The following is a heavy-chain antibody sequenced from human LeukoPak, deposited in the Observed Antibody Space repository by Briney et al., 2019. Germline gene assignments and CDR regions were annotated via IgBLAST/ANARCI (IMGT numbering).Heavy chain of an antibody. J-gene: IGHJ4*02. V-gene: IGHV5-51*01. Sequence: GESLKISCKGSGYSFTSYWIGWVRQMPGKGLEWMGIIYPGDSDTRYSPSLQGQVTISADKSISTAYLQWSSLKASDTAMYYCARVIAAAGTPPDYWGQGTLVTVSS. D-gene: IGHD6-13*01. CDR2: IYPGDSDT. CDR1: GYSFTSYW. CDR3: ARVIAAAGTPPDY.